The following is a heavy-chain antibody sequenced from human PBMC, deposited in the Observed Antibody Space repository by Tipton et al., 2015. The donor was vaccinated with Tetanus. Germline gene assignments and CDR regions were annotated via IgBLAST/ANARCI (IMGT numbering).Heavy chain of an antibody. CDR3: ARDQSLRIAAAGTN. Sequence: QLVQSGPEVKKPGSSVKVSCKASGYTFTSYGISWVRQAPGQGLEWMGWISAYNGNTNYAQKLQGRVTMTTDTSTSTAYMELRSPRSDDTAVYYCARDQSLRIAAAGTNWGQGTLVTVSS. CDR1: GYTFTSYG. D-gene: IGHD6-13*01. J-gene: IGHJ4*02. CDR2: ISAYNGNT. V-gene: IGHV1-18*01.